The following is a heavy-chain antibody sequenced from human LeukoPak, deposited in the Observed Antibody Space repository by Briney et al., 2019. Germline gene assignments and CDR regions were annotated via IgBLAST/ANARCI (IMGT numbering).Heavy chain of an antibody. J-gene: IGHJ3*02. CDR3: ARTYDFGRGPPGDAFDN. CDR2: IDARSGIT. Sequence: NPGGSLRLSCAASGFTFRIFGLNWVRQAPGKGPEWISYIDARSGITYYADSVQGRFTISRDDARESVFLQMDGLRVDDTAVYYCARTYDFGRGPPGDAFDNWGPGTWVIVSS. CDR1: GFTFRIFG. V-gene: IGHV3-48*04. D-gene: IGHD3-3*01.